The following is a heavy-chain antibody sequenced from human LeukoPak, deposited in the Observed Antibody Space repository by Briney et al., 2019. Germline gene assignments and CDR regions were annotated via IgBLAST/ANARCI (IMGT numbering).Heavy chain of an antibody. V-gene: IGHV1-3*01. D-gene: IGHD3-22*01. CDR2: INGGNGNT. Sequence: GASVKVSCKTSGYTCTSNAMHWVRQAPGQRLEWMGWINGGNGNTKYSQNFQGRVTFTRDTSASTAYMELNSLRSEDTSVYYCARAWIYYDGSGYYDYWGQGTLVTVSS. J-gene: IGHJ4*02. CDR3: ARAWIYYDGSGYYDY. CDR1: GYTCTSNA.